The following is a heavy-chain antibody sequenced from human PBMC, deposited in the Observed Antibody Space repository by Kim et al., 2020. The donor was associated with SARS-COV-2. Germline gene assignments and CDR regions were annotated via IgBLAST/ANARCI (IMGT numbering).Heavy chain of an antibody. Sequence: SETLSLTCTVSGGAISSSSDYWGWIRDLPWNGRDGIGCISYSGSTYYNPSLKSRVTITVDTSKNKFSLKLSSVTAADTAVYYCARLSSNWYYPFDYWGQGTLVTVSS. D-gene: IGHD6-13*01. J-gene: IGHJ4*02. V-gene: IGHV4-39*01. CDR2: ISYSGST. CDR3: ARLSSNWYYPFDY. CDR1: GGAISSSSDY.